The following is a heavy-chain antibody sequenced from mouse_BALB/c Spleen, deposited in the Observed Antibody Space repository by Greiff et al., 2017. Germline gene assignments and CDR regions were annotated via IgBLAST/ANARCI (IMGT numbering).Heavy chain of an antibody. CDR2: INPYNGGT. CDR1: GYSFTGYT. V-gene: IGHV1-18*01. CDR3: AREGIYYDYDGGYAMDY. D-gene: IGHD2-4*01. J-gene: IGHJ4*01. Sequence: EVQLQQSGPELVKPGASMKISCKASGYSFTGYTMNWVKQSHGKNLEWIGLINPYNGGTSYNQKFKGKATLTVDKSSSTAYMELLSLTSEDSAVYYCAREGIYYDYDGGYAMDYWGQGTSVTVSS.